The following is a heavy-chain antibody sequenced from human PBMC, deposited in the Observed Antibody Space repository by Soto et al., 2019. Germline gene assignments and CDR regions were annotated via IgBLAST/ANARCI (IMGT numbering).Heavy chain of an antibody. Sequence: EVQLLESGGGLGQGGGSLRLSCAASGFTFSSYTINWVRQAPGKGLEWVSLISARGGSTYYAESVKGRFTISRDNSKNTLYLQMNSLRAEDTGVYYCARDPPNDKTQLDYGMDVWGQGTAVTVSS. CDR3: ARDPPNDKTQLDYGMDV. V-gene: IGHV3-23*01. CDR1: GFTFSSYT. CDR2: ISARGGST. J-gene: IGHJ6*02. D-gene: IGHD2-2*01.